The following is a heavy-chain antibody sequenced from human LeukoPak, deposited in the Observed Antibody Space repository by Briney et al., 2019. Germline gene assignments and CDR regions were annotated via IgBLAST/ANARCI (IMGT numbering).Heavy chain of an antibody. J-gene: IGHJ6*03. CDR3: ARAQSYYYYYMDV. V-gene: IGHV1-2*02. CDR2: INPNSGGT. Sequence: ASVKVSCKASGYTFTGYYKHWVRQAPGQGLEWLGWINPNSGGTDYAQKFQGRVTMTRDTSISTAYMELSRLRSDDTAVYYCARAQSYYYYYMDVWGKGTTVTVSS. CDR1: GYTFTGYY.